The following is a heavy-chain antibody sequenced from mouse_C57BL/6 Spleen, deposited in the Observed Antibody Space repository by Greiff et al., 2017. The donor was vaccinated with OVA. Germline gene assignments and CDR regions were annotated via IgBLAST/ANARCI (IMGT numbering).Heavy chain of an antibody. J-gene: IGHJ4*01. V-gene: IGHV5-17*01. CDR1: GFTFSDYG. CDR3: ARPDGDKAMDD. CDR2: ISSGSSTI. Sequence: EVKLVESGGGLVKPGGSLKLSCAASGFTFSDYGMHWVRQAPEKGLEWVAYISSGSSTIYYADTVKGRFTISRDNAKNTLCLQMTSLRSEDTAMYYCARPDGDKAMDDWGKGNSDTASS. D-gene: IGHD2-13*01.